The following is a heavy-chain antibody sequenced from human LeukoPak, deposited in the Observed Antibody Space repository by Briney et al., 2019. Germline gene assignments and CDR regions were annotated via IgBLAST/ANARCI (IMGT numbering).Heavy chain of an antibody. Sequence: SVKVSCKAPGGTFSSYAISWVRQAPGQGLEWMGGIIPIFGTANYAQKFQGRVTITADESTSTAYMELSSLRSEDTAVYYCAREGRIVGATRNRWFDPWGQGTLVTVSS. V-gene: IGHV1-69*13. D-gene: IGHD1-26*01. CDR1: GGTFSSYA. J-gene: IGHJ5*02. CDR3: AREGRIVGATRNRWFDP. CDR2: IIPIFGTA.